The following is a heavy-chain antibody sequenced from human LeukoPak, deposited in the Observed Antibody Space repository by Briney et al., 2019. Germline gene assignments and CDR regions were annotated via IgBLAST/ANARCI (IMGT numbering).Heavy chain of an antibody. Sequence: GGSLRLSCAASGFTFSSYSMNWVRQAPGKGLEWVSSISSSSSYIYYADSVKGRFTISRDNSKNTLYLQMNSLRAEGTAVYYCAKVGGQLWFPGAYYYMDVWGKGTTVTISS. CDR3: AKVGGQLWFPGAYYYMDV. CDR2: ISSSSSYI. D-gene: IGHD5-18*01. V-gene: IGHV3-21*04. J-gene: IGHJ6*03. CDR1: GFTFSSYS.